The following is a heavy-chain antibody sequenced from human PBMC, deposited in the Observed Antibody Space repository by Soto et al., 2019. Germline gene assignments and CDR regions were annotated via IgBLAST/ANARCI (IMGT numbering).Heavy chain of an antibody. J-gene: IGHJ3*02. CDR3: ARRPMVGPVAENAFDI. Sequence: NPSDTLSLTCTVSCGTISSSSYYWNLIRHSPWKGLEWIGSVYYSGTTYYNPSLKRRVTISVDTYNQFSLKLSSVTAADTAYYFCARRPMVGPVAENAFDIWGQGTRVT. CDR1: CGTISSSSYY. D-gene: IGHD6-19*01. CDR2: VYYSGTT. V-gene: IGHV4-39*01.